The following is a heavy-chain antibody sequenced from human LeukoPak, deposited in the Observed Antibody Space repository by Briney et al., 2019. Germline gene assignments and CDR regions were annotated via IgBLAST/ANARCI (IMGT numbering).Heavy chain of an antibody. D-gene: IGHD5-24*01. V-gene: IGHV4-59*01. CDR2: IYYSGST. CDR3: AREGDGYNGVAFDI. Sequence: KTSETLSLTCTVSGGSISSYYWSWIRQPPGKGLEWIGYIYYSGSTNYNPSLKSRVTISVDTSKNQFSLKLSSVTAADTALYYCAREGDGYNGVAFDIWGQGTMVTVS. J-gene: IGHJ3*02. CDR1: GGSISSYY.